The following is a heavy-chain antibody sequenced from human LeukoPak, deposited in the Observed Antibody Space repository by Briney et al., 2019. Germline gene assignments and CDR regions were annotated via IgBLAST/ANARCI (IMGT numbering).Heavy chain of an antibody. CDR1: GFTFSNAW. V-gene: IGHV3-21*01. Sequence: PGGTLRLSCAASGFTFSNAWMSWVRQAPGKGLEWVSSISSSSSYIYYADSVKGRFTISRDNAKNSLYLQMNSLRAEDTAVYYCARGGSWGQGTLVTVSS. CDR3: ARGGS. J-gene: IGHJ5*02. CDR2: ISSSSSYI.